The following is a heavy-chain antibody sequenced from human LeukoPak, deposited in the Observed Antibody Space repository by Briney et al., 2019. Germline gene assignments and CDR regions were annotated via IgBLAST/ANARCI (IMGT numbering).Heavy chain of an antibody. CDR1: GFTFSSYS. CDR2: ISSSSSYI. Sequence: GGSLRLSCAASGFTFSSYSMNWVRQAPGKGLEWVSSISSSSSYIYYADSVKGRFTISRDNAKNSLYLQMNSLRAEDTAVYYCARAPRRGSNWFDPWGQGTLVTVSS. D-gene: IGHD3-10*01. V-gene: IGHV3-21*04. CDR3: ARAPRRGSNWFDP. J-gene: IGHJ5*02.